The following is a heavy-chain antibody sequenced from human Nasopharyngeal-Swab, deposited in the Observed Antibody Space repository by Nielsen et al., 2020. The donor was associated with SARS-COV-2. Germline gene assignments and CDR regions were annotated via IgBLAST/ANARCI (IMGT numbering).Heavy chain of an antibody. D-gene: IGHD3-10*01. Sequence: GESLKIPCAASGFTFSTYAMTWVRQAPGKGLEWVSAITGAGASTYHADSVKGRFTISRDNPQNTVSLQMNSLRAEDTAVYYCAKAGGYYYGSRRLYSDYWGQGTLVTVSS. CDR3: AKAGGYYYGSRRLYSDY. V-gene: IGHV3-23*01. CDR1: GFTFSTYA. CDR2: ITGAGAST. J-gene: IGHJ4*02.